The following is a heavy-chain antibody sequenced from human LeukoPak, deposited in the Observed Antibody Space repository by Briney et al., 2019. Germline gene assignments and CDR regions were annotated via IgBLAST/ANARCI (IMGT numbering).Heavy chain of an antibody. D-gene: IGHD2-2*01. V-gene: IGHV3-23*01. CDR2: ISGSGYYT. CDR3: AKDGSWGDYQFYFYMDV. CDR1: GFTFGSFA. J-gene: IGHJ6*03. Sequence: GGSLRLSCEASGFTFGSFAMSWVRQAPGKGLEWVSGISGSGYYTYYADSVKGRFTISRDNSKNTLYIEMNSLRAEDTALYFCAKDGSWGDYQFYFYMDVWGKGTMVTVSS.